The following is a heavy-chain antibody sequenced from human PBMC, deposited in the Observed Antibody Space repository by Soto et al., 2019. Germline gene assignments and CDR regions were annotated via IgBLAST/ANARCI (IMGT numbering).Heavy chain of an antibody. D-gene: IGHD4-17*01. CDR2: IYHSGST. CDR1: SGSISSSNW. CDR3: ARGVDYGDYSFDY. Sequence: ASETLSLTCAVSSGSISSSNWWSWVRQPPGKGLEWIGEIYHSGSTNYNPSLKSRVTISVDKSKNQFSLKLSSVTAADTAVYYCARGVDYGDYSFDYWGQGTLVTVSS. J-gene: IGHJ4*02. V-gene: IGHV4-4*02.